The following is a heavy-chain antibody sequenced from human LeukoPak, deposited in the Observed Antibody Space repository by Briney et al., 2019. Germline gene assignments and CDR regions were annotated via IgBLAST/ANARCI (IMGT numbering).Heavy chain of an antibody. D-gene: IGHD7-27*01. CDR2: IYSGGST. V-gene: IGHV3-66*01. J-gene: IGHJ4*02. CDR3: ARLSIGELTGEPFDY. CDR1: GFIVSSNY. Sequence: PGGSLRLSCAASGFIVSSNYMSWVRQAPGKGLEWVSVIYSGGSTYYADSVKGRFTISRDNSKNTLYLQMNSLRAEDTAVYYCARLSIGELTGEPFDYWGQGTLVTVSS.